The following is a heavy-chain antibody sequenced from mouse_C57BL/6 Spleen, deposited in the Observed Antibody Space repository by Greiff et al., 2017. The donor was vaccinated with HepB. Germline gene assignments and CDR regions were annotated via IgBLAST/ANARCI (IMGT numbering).Heavy chain of an antibody. CDR1: GYSITSGYY. Sequence: ESGPGLVKPSQSLSLTCSVTGYSITSGYYWNWIRQFPGNKLEWMGYISYDGSNNYNPSLKNRISITRDTSKNQFFLKLNSVTTEDTATYYCARGSSSLYAMDYWGQGTSVTVSS. CDR2: ISYDGSN. J-gene: IGHJ4*01. V-gene: IGHV3-6*01. CDR3: ARGSSSLYAMDY. D-gene: IGHD1-3*01.